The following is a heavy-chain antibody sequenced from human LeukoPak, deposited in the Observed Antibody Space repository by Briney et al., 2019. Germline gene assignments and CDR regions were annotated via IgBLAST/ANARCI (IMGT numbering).Heavy chain of an antibody. CDR3: ARVSVDYDFWSGSRPYYFDY. Sequence: VASVKVSCKASGYTFTGYYMHWVRQAPGQGLEWMGWINPNSGGTNYAQKFQGRVTMTRDTSISTAYMELSRLRSDDTAVYYCARVSVDYDFWSGSRPYYFDYWGQGTLVTVSS. CDR2: INPNSGGT. V-gene: IGHV1-2*02. CDR1: GYTFTGYY. D-gene: IGHD3-3*01. J-gene: IGHJ4*02.